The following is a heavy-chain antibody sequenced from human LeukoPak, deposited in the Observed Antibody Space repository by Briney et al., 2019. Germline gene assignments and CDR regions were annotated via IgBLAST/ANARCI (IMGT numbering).Heavy chain of an antibody. V-gene: IGHV1-2*02. J-gene: IGHJ6*03. CDR3: ARATRSFPPYYMDV. CDR1: GYTFTDYY. D-gene: IGHD2/OR15-2a*01. CDR2: INPNSGGT. Sequence: ASVKVSCKASGYTFTDYYMHWVRQAPGQGLEWMGWINPNSGGTNYAQKFQGRVTMTRDTSISTAYMELSRLRSDDTAVYYCARATRSFPPYYMDVWGKGTTVTVSS.